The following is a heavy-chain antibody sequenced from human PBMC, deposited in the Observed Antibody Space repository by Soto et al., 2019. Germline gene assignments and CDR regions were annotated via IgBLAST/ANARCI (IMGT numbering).Heavy chain of an antibody. D-gene: IGHD6-6*01. V-gene: IGHV4-30-2*01. CDR2: IYHSGST. J-gene: IGHJ4*02. CDR1: GGSISSGGYS. CDR3: AGGIAARPLGY. Sequence: QLQLQESGSGLVKPSQTLSLTCAVSGGSISSGGYSWSWIRQPPGKGLEWIGYIYHSGSTYYNPSLKSRVTISVDTAKSQFSLQLSSVTAAHTAVYYCAGGIAARPLGYWGQGTLVTVSS.